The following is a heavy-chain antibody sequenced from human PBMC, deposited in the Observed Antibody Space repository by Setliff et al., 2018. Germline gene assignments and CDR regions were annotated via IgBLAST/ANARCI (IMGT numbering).Heavy chain of an antibody. D-gene: IGHD3-10*01. Sequence: SETLSLTCTVSGGSISSSSYYWSWIRQPPGKGLEWIGYIYYSGSTYYNPSLKSRVTISVDTSKNQLSLNLSSVTAADTAVYYCARGRYYGSGSYSLWGQGTLVTVSS. J-gene: IGHJ4*02. CDR1: GGSISSSSYY. CDR2: IYYSGST. V-gene: IGHV4-31*03. CDR3: ARGRYYGSGSYSL.